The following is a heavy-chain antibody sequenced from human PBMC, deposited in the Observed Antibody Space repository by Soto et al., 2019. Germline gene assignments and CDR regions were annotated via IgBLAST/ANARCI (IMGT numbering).Heavy chain of an antibody. J-gene: IGHJ4*02. CDR3: AKGSRMWTPDS. Sequence: QVQLVQSGAEVKKPGASVKVFCKASGYTFTDYAIHWVRQAPGQRLELMGWIAPGNGNTKYSQNFQGRVTITRDTSATTAYMELSSLRSEDTAVYSCAKGSRMWTPDSWGQGTLVTVSS. CDR2: IAPGNGNT. V-gene: IGHV1-3*01. CDR1: GYTFTDYA. D-gene: IGHD2-21*01.